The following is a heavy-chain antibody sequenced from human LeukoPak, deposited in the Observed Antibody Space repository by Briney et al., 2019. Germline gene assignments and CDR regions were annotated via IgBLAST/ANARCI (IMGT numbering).Heavy chain of an antibody. Sequence: TPSETLSLTCTVSGGSISSSSYYWGWIRQPPGKGLEWIGSIYYSGSTYYNPSLKSRVTISVDTSKNQFSLKLSSVTAADTAVYYCARVYSSGWVNWFDPWGQGTLVTVSS. D-gene: IGHD6-19*01. V-gene: IGHV4-39*07. CDR2: IYYSGST. CDR1: GGSISSSSYY. J-gene: IGHJ5*02. CDR3: ARVYSSGWVNWFDP.